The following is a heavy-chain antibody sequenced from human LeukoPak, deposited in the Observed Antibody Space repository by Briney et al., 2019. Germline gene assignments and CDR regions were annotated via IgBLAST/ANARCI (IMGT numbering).Heavy chain of an antibody. J-gene: IGHJ3*02. CDR3: AKAPTTRDAFDI. CDR2: IYSGGST. D-gene: IGHD4-11*01. CDR1: GFTFDDYA. V-gene: IGHV3-66*01. Sequence: GGSLRLSCAASGFTFDDYAMHWVRQAPGKGLEWVSVIYSGGSTYYADSVKGRFTISRDNSKNTLYLQMNSLRAEDTAVYYCAKAPTTRDAFDIWGQGTMVTVSS.